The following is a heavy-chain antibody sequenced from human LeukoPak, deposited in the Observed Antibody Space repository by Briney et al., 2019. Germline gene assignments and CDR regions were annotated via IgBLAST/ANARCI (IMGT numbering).Heavy chain of an antibody. D-gene: IGHD3-3*01. Sequence: GGSLRLSCAASGFTFSSYAMHWVRQAPGKGLEWVAVISYDGSNKYYADSVKGRFTISRDNSKNTLYLQMNSLRAEDTAVYYCAREDGIFGAMDYWGQGTMVTVSS. CDR1: GFTFSSYA. CDR2: ISYDGSNK. J-gene: IGHJ4*02. CDR3: AREDGIFGAMDY. V-gene: IGHV3-30-3*01.